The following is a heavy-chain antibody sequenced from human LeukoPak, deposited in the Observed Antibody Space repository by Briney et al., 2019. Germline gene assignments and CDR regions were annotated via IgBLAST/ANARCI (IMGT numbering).Heavy chain of an antibody. D-gene: IGHD1-26*01. J-gene: IGHJ6*03. Sequence: ASVKVSRKASGYTFTDYYMHWVRQAPGQGLEWMGWMNPKSGVTKYAQKFQGRVAMTRDTSISTAYMVLSRLRSDDTAMYYCARDIEWELLGIYYMDVWGKGTTVTVSS. CDR1: GYTFTDYY. CDR3: ARDIEWELLGIYYMDV. CDR2: MNPKSGVT. V-gene: IGHV1-2*02.